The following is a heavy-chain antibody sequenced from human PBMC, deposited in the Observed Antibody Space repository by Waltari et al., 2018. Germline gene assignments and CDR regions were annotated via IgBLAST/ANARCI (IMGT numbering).Heavy chain of an antibody. Sequence: EVQLLESVGGLVQPGGSLRLSCVASGFTFSSDGMRGVRQGGGKGLEWVSSVSGSGDTTDYADSVKCRFTISRDNSKNTFYLQMNSLRVDDTAVYYCAKDRDGSSLTLYYFDLWSQGALVTVSS. D-gene: IGHD1-26*01. CDR1: GFTFSSDG. CDR2: VSGSGDTT. V-gene: IGHV3-23*01. J-gene: IGHJ4*02. CDR3: AKDRDGSSLTLYYFDL.